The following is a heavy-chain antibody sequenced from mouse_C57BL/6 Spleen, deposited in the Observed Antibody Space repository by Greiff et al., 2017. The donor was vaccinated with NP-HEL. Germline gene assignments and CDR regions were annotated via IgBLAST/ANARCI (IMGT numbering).Heavy chain of an antibody. CDR2: INPYNGGT. D-gene: IGHD1-1*01. CDR3: ARGHYYGSSYEAMDY. J-gene: IGHJ4*01. Sequence: EVQLQQSGPVLVKPGASVKMSCKASGYTFTDYYMNWVKQSHGKSLEWIGVINPYNGGTSYNQKFKGKATLTVDKSSSTAYMELNSLTSEDSAVYDCARGHYYGSSYEAMDYWGQGTSVTVSS. V-gene: IGHV1-19*01. CDR1: GYTFTDYY.